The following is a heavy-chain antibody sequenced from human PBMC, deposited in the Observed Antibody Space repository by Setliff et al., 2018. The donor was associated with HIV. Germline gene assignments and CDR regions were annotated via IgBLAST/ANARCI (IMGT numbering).Heavy chain of an antibody. CDR1: GYTFTSYG. CDR2: ISAYNGNT. Sequence: EASVKVSCKASGYTFTSYGMSWVRQAPGQGLEWMGWISAYNGNTHYAQKLQGRVTMTTDTSTSTAYMELRSLRSDDTAVYYCARDYYGSGSYFILDYWGPGTLVTVSS. D-gene: IGHD3-10*01. CDR3: ARDYYGSGSYFILDY. J-gene: IGHJ4*02. V-gene: IGHV1-18*01.